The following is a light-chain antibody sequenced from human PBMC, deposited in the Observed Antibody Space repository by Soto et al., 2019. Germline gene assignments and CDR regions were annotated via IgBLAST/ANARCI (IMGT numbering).Light chain of an antibody. CDR3: QQYHSYPFT. CDR1: QSITNW. J-gene: IGKJ3*01. V-gene: IGKV1-5*03. CDR2: KAS. Sequence: DIQMTQSPSTLSASVGDRLSITCRASQSITNWLAWYQQKPGKAPKLLIYKASSLQSEVPSRFSGSASGPEFTLTISGLQPDDFATSYCQQYHSYPFTFGPGTKVDIK.